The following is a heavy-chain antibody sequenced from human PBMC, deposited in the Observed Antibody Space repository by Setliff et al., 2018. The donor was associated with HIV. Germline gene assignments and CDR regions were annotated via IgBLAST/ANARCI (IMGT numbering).Heavy chain of an antibody. CDR3: ARAGGLRMGRGVVSDY. J-gene: IGHJ4*02. D-gene: IGHD3-10*01. CDR1: GYPFTSYD. Sequence: ASVKVSCKASGYPFTSYDINWVRQATGQGLEWMGWMMPSSGNTGYAQKFQGRLTITRNTSISTAYMELRGLISEDAAVYYCARAGGLRMGRGVVSDYWGQGTLVTSPQ. V-gene: IGHV1-8*03. CDR2: MMPSSGNT.